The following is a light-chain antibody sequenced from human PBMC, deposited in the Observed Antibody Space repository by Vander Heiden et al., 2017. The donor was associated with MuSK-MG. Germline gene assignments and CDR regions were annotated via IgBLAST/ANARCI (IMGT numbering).Light chain of an antibody. CDR3: QQDDNLPWT. V-gene: IGKV1-33*01. CDR2: DAS. Sequence: DIQMTQSPSSLSASVGDRVTITCQASQDISNYLNWYQQKPGKAPKLLIYDASNLETGVPSRFSGSGSGTDLTFTISSLQPEDIATYYCQQDDNLPWTFGQGTKVEIK. J-gene: IGKJ1*01. CDR1: QDISNY.